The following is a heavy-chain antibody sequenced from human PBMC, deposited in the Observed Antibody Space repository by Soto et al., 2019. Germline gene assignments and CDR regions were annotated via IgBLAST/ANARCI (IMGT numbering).Heavy chain of an antibody. CDR1: GGSISSSSYY. CDR3: ATIAARQPLDY. D-gene: IGHD6-6*01. CDR2: IYYSGST. J-gene: IGHJ4*02. V-gene: IGHV4-39*01. Sequence: SETLSLTCTVSGGSISSSSYYWGWIRQPPGKGLEWIGSIYYSGSTYYNPSLKSRVTISVDTSKNQFSLKLSSVTAADTAVYYCATIAARQPLDYWGQGTLVTVSS.